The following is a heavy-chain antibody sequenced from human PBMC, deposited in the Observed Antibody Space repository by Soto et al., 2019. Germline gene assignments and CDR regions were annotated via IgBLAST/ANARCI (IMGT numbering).Heavy chain of an antibody. Sequence: QVQLVESGGGVVQPGRSLRLSCAASGFTFSSYAMHWVRQAPGKGLEWVAVISYDGNEDHYADFVKGRFTISRDNFKYTLYLQMNSLRVEDTAVYYCAKGQPGITFFDWGQGTLVTVSS. V-gene: IGHV3-30-3*01. CDR2: ISYDGNED. D-gene: IGHD3-3*01. J-gene: IGHJ4*02. CDR3: AKGQPGITFFD. CDR1: GFTFSSYA.